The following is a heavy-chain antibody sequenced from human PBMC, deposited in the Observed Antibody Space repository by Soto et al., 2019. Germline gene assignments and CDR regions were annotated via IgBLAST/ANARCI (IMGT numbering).Heavy chain of an antibody. V-gene: IGHV4-59*01. CDR3: ARDSTRGYMDV. CDR2: IYYSGST. J-gene: IGHJ6*03. Sequence: SETLSLTCTVSGGSISSYYWSWIRQPPGKGLEWIGYIYYSGSTNYNPSPKSRVTISVDTSKNQFSLKLSSVTAADTAVYYCARDSTRGYMDVWGKGTTVTVSS. CDR1: GGSISSYY. D-gene: IGHD3-3*02.